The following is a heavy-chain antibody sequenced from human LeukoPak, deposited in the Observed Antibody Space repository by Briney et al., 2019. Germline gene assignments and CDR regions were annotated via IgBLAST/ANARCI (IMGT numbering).Heavy chain of an antibody. D-gene: IGHD6-13*01. CDR2: INPNSGGT. Sequence: GASVKVSCKPSGYAFTGYYIHWVRQAPGQGLEWMGWINPNSGGTKYAQKCQGRVTMTRDTSISTAYMGLSRLRSDDTSVYYCARGDSGSWYMIGLLDPWGQGTLVTVSS. CDR1: GYAFTGYY. CDR3: ARGDSGSWYMIGLLDP. V-gene: IGHV1-2*02. J-gene: IGHJ5*02.